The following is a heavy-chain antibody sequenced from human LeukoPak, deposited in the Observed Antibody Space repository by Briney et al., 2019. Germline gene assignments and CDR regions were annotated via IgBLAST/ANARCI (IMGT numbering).Heavy chain of an antibody. CDR3: ARSYFYDSSGRDY. D-gene: IGHD3-22*01. CDR1: GGTFSSYT. J-gene: IGHJ4*02. V-gene: IGHV1-69*02. CDR2: IIPILGIA. Sequence: SVKVSCKASGGTFSSYTISWVRQAPGQGLEWMGRIIPILGIANYAQKFQGRVTITADKSTSTAYMELSSLRSEDTAVYYCARSYFYDSSGRDYWGQGTLVTVSS.